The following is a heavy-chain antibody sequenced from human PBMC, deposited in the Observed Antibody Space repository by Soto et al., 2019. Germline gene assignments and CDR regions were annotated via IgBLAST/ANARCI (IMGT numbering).Heavy chain of an antibody. CDR3: VKDPTAGGTGTYYSY. CDR2: MSYDGRKE. Sequence: QVQLVESRGGVVQPGRSLRLSCAGSGFTFNTYGMHWVRQAPGQGLEWVAVMSYDGRKEYYVDSMKGRFTISRENSKNTLYLQMNSLREEDTAVYYCVKDPTAGGTGTYYSYWGQGTLVTVSS. V-gene: IGHV3-30*18. D-gene: IGHD3-10*01. CDR1: GFTFNTYG. J-gene: IGHJ4*02.